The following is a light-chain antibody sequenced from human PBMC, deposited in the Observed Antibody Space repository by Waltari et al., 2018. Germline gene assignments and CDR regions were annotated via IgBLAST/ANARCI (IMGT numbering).Light chain of an antibody. CDR3: QSADSSGTYVV. CDR2: KDS. J-gene: IGLJ2*01. Sequence: SYELTQPPSVSVSPGQTARITCSGDALPKQYAYWYQQQPGQAPVLVIYKDSERPSGIPERVSGSSSGTTVTLTISGVQAEDEADYYCQSADSSGTYVVFGGGTKLTVL. CDR1: ALPKQY. V-gene: IGLV3-25*03.